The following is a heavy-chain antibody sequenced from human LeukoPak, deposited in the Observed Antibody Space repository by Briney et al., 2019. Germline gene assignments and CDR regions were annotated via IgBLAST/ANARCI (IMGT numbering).Heavy chain of an antibody. CDR3: ARVATRFGIAAY. CDR2: INPNSGGT. CDR1: GYTFTGYY. J-gene: IGHJ4*02. V-gene: IGHV1-2*02. D-gene: IGHD3-10*01. Sequence: ASVKVSCKASGYTFTGYYVHWVRQAPGQGLEWMGWINPNSGGTNYAQKFQGRVTMTRDTSISTAYMELSRLISDGTAVYYCARVATRFGIAAYWGQGTLVTVSS.